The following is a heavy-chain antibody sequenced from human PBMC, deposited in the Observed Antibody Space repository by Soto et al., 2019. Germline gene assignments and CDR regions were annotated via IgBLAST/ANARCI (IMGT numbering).Heavy chain of an antibody. V-gene: IGHV3-33*01. Sequence: QVQLVESGGGVVQPGRSLRLSCAASGFTFSSYGMHWVRQAPGKGLEWVAVIWYDGSNKYYADSVKGRFTISRDNSKNTLYLQMNSLRAEDTAVYYCAREKVVVVPAARRYYYYGMDVWGQGTTVTVSS. D-gene: IGHD2-2*01. J-gene: IGHJ6*02. CDR2: IWYDGSNK. CDR1: GFTFSSYG. CDR3: AREKVVVVPAARRYYYYGMDV.